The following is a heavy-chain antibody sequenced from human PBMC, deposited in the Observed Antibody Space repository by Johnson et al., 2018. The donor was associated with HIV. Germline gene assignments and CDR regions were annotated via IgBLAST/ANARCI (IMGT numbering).Heavy chain of an antibody. CDR2: ISYDGSNK. D-gene: IGHD3-22*01. V-gene: IGHV3-30-3*01. CDR1: GFTFSSYA. Sequence: QVQLVESGGGVVQPGRSLRLSCAASGFTFSSYAMHWVRQAPGKGLEWVAVISYDGSNKYYADSVKGRFSISRDNSKNTLHLQMNSLRAEDTAVYYCAREARRYHYDSSNDAFDIWGQGTMVTVSS. CDR3: AREARRYHYDSSNDAFDI. J-gene: IGHJ3*02.